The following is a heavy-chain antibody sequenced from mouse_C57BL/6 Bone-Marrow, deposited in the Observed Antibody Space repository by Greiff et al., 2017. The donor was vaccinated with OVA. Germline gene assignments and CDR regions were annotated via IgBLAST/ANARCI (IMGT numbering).Heavy chain of an antibody. CDR3: AREGLRVDY. CDR2: IYPGDGDT. V-gene: IGHV1-80*01. D-gene: IGHD3-3*01. CDR1: GYAFSRYW. Sequence: QVQLKQSGAELVKPGASVKISCKASGYAFSRYWMNWVKQRPGKGLEWIGQIYPGDGDTNYNGKFKGKATLTAAKSSSTAYMQLSSLTSEDAAVYFVAREGLRVDYWCQGTTLTVSS. J-gene: IGHJ2*01.